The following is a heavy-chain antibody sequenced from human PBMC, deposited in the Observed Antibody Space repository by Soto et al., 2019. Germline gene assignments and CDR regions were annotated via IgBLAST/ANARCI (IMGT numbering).Heavy chain of an antibody. Sequence: PSETLSLTCAVSGYSISSSNWWGWIRQPPGKGLEWIGYIYYSGSTYYNPSLKSRVTMSVDTSKNQFSLKLSSVTAVDTAGYYCARKPPGCAFDIWGQGTMVTVSS. CDR1: GYSISSSNW. V-gene: IGHV4-28*01. CDR2: IYYSGST. J-gene: IGHJ3*02. CDR3: ARKPPGCAFDI.